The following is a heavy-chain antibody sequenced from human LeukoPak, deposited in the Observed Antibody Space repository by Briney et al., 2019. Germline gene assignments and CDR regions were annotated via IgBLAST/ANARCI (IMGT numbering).Heavy chain of an antibody. J-gene: IGHJ6*02. V-gene: IGHV3-23*01. D-gene: IGHD1-26*01. CDR2: ISGSGDSA. CDR1: GLNFSNYA. CDR3: ANIVGATGYHYGMDV. Sequence: GGSLRLSCTASGLNFSNYAMTWVRQTPGKGLQWVSAISGSGDSAYYADSVRGRFAISRDNSKNYLYLHMNSLRAGDTALYYCANIVGATGYHYGMDVWGQGTTVTVSS.